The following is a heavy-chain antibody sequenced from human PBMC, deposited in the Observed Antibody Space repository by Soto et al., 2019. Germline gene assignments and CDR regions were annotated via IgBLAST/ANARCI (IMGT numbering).Heavy chain of an antibody. CDR1: YGSISVSNVF. D-gene: IGHD4-4*01. CDR3: ARTTGRHLDF. Sequence: SETLSLTCTVSYGSISVSNVFWCWFRHPPGKGLDWIGNIDYSGTAYFNPSLGTRVTFPVDTSKNQFSLTLYSVTAADTAVYYCARTTGRHLDFWRQGILVTVS. CDR2: IDYSGTA. V-gene: IGHV4-39*01. J-gene: IGHJ4*02.